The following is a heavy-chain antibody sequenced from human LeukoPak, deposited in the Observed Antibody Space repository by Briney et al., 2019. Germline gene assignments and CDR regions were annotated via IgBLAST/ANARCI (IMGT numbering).Heavy chain of an antibody. CDR1: GGTFSSYA. D-gene: IGHD3-10*01. J-gene: IGHJ4*02. CDR2: IIPIFGTA. Sequence: ASVKVSCKASGGTFSSYAISWVRQAPGQGLEWMGGIIPIFGTANYAQKFQGRVTITTDESTSTAYMELSSLRSEDTAVYYCASHWFGVSSSFDYWGQGTLVTVSS. CDR3: ASHWFGVSSSFDY. V-gene: IGHV1-69*05.